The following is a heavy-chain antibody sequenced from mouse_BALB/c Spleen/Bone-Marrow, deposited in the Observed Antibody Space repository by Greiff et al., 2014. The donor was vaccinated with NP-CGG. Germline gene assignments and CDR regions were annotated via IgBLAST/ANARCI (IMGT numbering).Heavy chain of an antibody. V-gene: IGHV1S132*01. D-gene: IGHD2-4*01. J-gene: IGHJ2*01. Sequence: VQLVESGAELVKPGASVKLSCRTSGYTSTSYWIQWVKQRPGQGLGWIGEIFPGTGTTYYNEKFKDKATLTIDTSSSTAYMQLSSLTSVDSAVYFCARKGISTVIATAYYFDYWGQGSTLTVSS. CDR3: ARKGISTVIATAYYFDY. CDR2: IFPGTGTT. CDR1: GYTSTSYW.